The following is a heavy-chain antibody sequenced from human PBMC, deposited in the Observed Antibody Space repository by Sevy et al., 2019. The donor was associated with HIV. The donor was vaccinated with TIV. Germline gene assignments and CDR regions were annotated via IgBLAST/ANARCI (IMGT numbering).Heavy chain of an antibody. CDR1: GFIFSDHD. D-gene: IGHD6-6*01. CDR3: ARSSIAASGLFDY. V-gene: IGHV3-72*01. Sequence: GGSLRLSCAASGFIFSDHDIDWVRQAPGKGLEWVGRSSSKPNGYTQQYAASVKGRFAISRDDSKRSLFLQMSSLKTEDTAVYFCARSSIAASGLFDYWGPGTLVTVSS. J-gene: IGHJ4*02. CDR2: SSSKPNGYTQ.